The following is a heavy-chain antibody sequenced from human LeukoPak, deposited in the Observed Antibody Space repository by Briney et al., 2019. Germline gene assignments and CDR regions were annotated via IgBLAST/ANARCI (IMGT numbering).Heavy chain of an antibody. CDR1: GGSMNFYY. CDR3: ARDLAHSTTTPQGADAFDV. CDR2: IYSSGRT. V-gene: IGHV4-59*12. J-gene: IGHJ3*01. Sequence: SETLSLSCSVSGGSMNFYYWNWIRQSPGKGLQWIGYIYSSGRTNYNPSLKSRVSISVDKSNNQFSLNLSSVTAADTAVYYCARDLAHSTTTPQGADAFDVWGQGTLVTVSS. D-gene: IGHD1-1*01.